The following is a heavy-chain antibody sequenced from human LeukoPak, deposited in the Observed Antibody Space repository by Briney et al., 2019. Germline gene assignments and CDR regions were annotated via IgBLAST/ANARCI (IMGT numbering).Heavy chain of an antibody. Sequence: SETLSLTCTVSGGSISSGSYYWSWIRQPAGKGLEWIGRIYTSGSTNYNPSLKSRVTISVDTSKNQFSLKLSSVTAADTAAYYCARTGYSYGYWWFDPWGQGTLVTVSS. D-gene: IGHD5-18*01. V-gene: IGHV4-61*02. J-gene: IGHJ5*02. CDR2: IYTSGST. CDR3: ARTGYSYGYWWFDP. CDR1: GGSISSGSYY.